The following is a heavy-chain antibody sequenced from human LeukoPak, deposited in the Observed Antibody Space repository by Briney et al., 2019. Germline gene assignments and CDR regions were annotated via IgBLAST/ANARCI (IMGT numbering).Heavy chain of an antibody. V-gene: IGHV3-11*01. D-gene: IGHD3-22*01. CDR1: GFTFSDYY. J-gene: IGHJ4*02. CDR2: ISSSGSTI. Sequence: GGSLRLSCAASGFTFSDYYMSWIRQAPGKGLEGVSYISSSGSTIYYADSVKGRFTISRDNAKNSLYLQMNSLRAEDTAVYYCARDPRSDYYDSSGYGEFDYWGQGTLVTVS. CDR3: ARDPRSDYYDSSGYGEFDY.